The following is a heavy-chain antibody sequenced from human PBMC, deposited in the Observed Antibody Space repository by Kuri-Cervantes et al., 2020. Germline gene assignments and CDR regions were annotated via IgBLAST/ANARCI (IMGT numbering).Heavy chain of an antibody. J-gene: IGHJ5*02. Sequence: GESLKISCAASGFTFSSYSMNWVRQAPGKGLEWVSSISSSSSYIYYADSVKGRFTISRDNAKNSLYLQMNSLRAEDTAVYYCARDPAWVGVFPAPPGLGFDPWGQGTLVTVSS. CDR3: ARDPAWVGVFPAPPGLGFDP. D-gene: IGHD2-2*01. CDR2: ISSSSSYI. V-gene: IGHV3-21*01. CDR1: GFTFSSYS.